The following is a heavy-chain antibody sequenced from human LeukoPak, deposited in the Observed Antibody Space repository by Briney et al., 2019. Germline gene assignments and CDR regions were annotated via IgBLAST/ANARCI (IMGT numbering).Heavy chain of an antibody. Sequence: PSETLSLTCTVSGDSISSYYWSWIRQPPGKGLEWIGYIYYSGSTNYNPSLKSRVTISVDTSKNQFSLKLSSVTAADTAVYYCARAAVRGVVDYWGQGTLVTVSS. CDR1: GDSISSYY. CDR3: ARAAVRGVVDY. D-gene: IGHD3-10*01. V-gene: IGHV4-59*01. CDR2: IYYSGST. J-gene: IGHJ4*02.